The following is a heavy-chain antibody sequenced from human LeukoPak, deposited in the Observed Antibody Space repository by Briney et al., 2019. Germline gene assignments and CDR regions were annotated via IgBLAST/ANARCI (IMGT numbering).Heavy chain of an antibody. CDR2: ISSSSSYI. D-gene: IGHD4-17*01. Sequence: GGSLRLSCAASGFTFSRNSMNWGRQAPGRGLEWVSSISSSSSYIYYADSMKGRFTISRDNDKNSLFLQMNSLRAEDTAVYYCARGSGPTLTTVDYWGQGTLVTVSS. J-gene: IGHJ4*02. CDR1: GFTFSRNS. CDR3: ARGSGPTLTTVDY. V-gene: IGHV3-21*01.